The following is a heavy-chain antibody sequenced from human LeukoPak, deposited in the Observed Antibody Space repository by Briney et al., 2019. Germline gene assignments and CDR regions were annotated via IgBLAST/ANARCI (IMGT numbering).Heavy chain of an antibody. CDR3: ARDPRTVGPIIYQGLDV. J-gene: IGHJ6*02. CDR2: ISGSGGST. D-gene: IGHD1-26*01. V-gene: IGHV3-23*01. CDR1: GFTFSSYA. Sequence: GGSLRLSCAASGFTFSSYAMSWVRQAPGKGLEWVSAISGSGGSTYYADSVKGRFTISRDNSKNTLYLQMNSLRAEDTAVYYCARDPRTVGPIIYQGLDVWGQGTTVTVSS.